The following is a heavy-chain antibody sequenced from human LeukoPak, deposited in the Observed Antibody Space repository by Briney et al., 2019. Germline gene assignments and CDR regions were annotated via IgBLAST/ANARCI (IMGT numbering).Heavy chain of an antibody. CDR1: GGTFSSYT. J-gene: IGHJ4*02. CDR2: IIPILGIA. Sequence: GASVKVSCKASGGTFSSYTISWVRQAPGQGLEWMGRIIPILGIANYAQKFQGRVTITADKSTSTAYMELSSLRSEDTAVYYCARGGDYDSSGEFDYWGQGTLVTVSS. CDR3: ARGGDYDSSGEFDY. D-gene: IGHD3-22*01. V-gene: IGHV1-69*02.